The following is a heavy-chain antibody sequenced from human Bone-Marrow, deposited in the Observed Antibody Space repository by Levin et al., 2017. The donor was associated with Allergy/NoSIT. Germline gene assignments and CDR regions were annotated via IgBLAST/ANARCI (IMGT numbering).Heavy chain of an antibody. CDR2: ISSSSSYI. D-gene: IGHD2-21*02. V-gene: IGHV3-21*01. Sequence: NPGGSLRLSCAASGFTFSSYSMNWVRQAPGKGLEWVSSISSSSSYIYYADSVKGRFTISRDNAKNSLYLQMNSLRAEDTAVYYCVRDRTDCGGDCDEGGRGYWGQGTLVTVSS. J-gene: IGHJ4*02. CDR3: VRDRTDCGGDCDEGGRGY. CDR1: GFTFSSYS.